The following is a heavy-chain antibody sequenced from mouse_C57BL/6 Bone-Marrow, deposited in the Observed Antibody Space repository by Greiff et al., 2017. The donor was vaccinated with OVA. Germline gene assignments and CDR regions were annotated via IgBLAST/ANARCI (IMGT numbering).Heavy chain of an antibody. Sequence: EVMLVESGGGLVKPGGSLKLSCAASGFTFSSYTMSWVRQTPEKRLEWVATISGGGGNTYYPDSVKGRFTISRDNAKNTLYLQMSSLRSEDTALYYCARPGTTVVEDAMDYWGQGTSVTVSS. CDR2: ISGGGGNT. J-gene: IGHJ4*01. CDR1: GFTFSSYT. CDR3: ARPGTTVVEDAMDY. V-gene: IGHV5-9*01. D-gene: IGHD1-1*01.